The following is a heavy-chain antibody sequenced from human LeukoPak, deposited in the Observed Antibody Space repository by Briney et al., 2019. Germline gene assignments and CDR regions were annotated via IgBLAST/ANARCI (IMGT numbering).Heavy chain of an antibody. CDR3: VRGGESTWS. Sequence: GGSLRLSCAASGFTFSSYGLHWVRQAPGKGPVWVSRINNDGSGTTYADSVKGRFTISRDGAKNTLYLQMNSLRAEDTAVYYCVRGGESTWSWGQGTLVTVSS. CDR2: INNDGSGT. V-gene: IGHV3-74*01. D-gene: IGHD2-15*01. J-gene: IGHJ5*02. CDR1: GFTFSSYG.